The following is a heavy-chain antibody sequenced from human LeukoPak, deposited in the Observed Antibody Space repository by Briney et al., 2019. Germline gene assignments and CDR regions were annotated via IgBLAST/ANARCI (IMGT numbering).Heavy chain of an antibody. Sequence: GGSLRLSCAASGFTFSSYAMTWVRQAPGKGLQWVSTISGSGVSPYYADSVRGRFTISRDNSENTVHLQMNSLSAEDTAVYYCAKDRISVAARYYYYYYGLDVWGQGTTVTVSS. D-gene: IGHD6-19*01. CDR3: AKDRISVAARYYYYYYGLDV. J-gene: IGHJ6*02. CDR2: ISGSGVSP. V-gene: IGHV3-23*01. CDR1: GFTFSSYA.